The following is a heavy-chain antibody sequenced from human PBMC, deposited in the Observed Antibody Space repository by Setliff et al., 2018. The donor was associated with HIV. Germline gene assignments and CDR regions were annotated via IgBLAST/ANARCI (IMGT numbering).Heavy chain of an antibody. Sequence: ASVKVSCKASGYTFTSYAIHWVRQAPGQRLEWMVGSYSGNGNTGYAQKFQGRVTMTRDTSTSTAYMELSSQRSEDIDVYSCARGVSTGGYYYMDVWGKGTTVTVSS. CDR1: GYTFTSYA. D-gene: IGHD4-4*01. V-gene: IGHV1-3*02. CDR3: ARGVSTGGYYYMDV. J-gene: IGHJ6*03. CDR2: SYSGNGNT.